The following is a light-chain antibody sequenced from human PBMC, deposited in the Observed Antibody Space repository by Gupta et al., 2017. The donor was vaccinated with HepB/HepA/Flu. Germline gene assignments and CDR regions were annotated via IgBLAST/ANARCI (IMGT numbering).Light chain of an antibody. Sequence: VLTRSPATLSLSPGERATLSCRASQSVSSYLAWYQQKPGQAPRLLIYDASNRATGFPARFSGSGSGTDFTLTISSLEPEDFAVYYGQQHSNWPRTFGQGTKVEIK. CDR1: QSVSSY. V-gene: IGKV3-11*01. CDR2: DAS. CDR3: QQHSNWPRT. J-gene: IGKJ1*01.